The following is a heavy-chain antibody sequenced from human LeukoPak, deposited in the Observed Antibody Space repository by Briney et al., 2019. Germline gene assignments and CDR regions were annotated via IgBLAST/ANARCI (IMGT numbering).Heavy chain of an antibody. CDR2: ISGSGTSV. CDR1: RFTFSTYA. J-gene: IGHJ4*02. Sequence: PGGSLRLSCEASRFTFSTYAMSWVRQAPGKGLEWVSSISGSGTSVYFAGSVKGRFTISRDNSKNTVYLQMNSLRAEDTALYYCAKATKDFWSGYVPAIGAQDHWGQGTLVTVSS. V-gene: IGHV3-23*01. CDR3: AKATKDFWSGYVPAIGAQDH. D-gene: IGHD3-3*01.